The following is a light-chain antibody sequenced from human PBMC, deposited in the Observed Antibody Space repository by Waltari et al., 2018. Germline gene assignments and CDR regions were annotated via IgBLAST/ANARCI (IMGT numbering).Light chain of an antibody. CDR3: QQYYTTPPYT. J-gene: IGKJ2*01. CDR2: WAS. Sequence: DIVMTQSPDSLAVSLGERATINCKSSQNLLYSSNNKKYLAWYQQKPGQPPKLLIYWASTREFGVPDRFSGSGSETDFTLTISSLQAEDVAVYYCQQYYTTPPYTFGQGTKLEIK. V-gene: IGKV4-1*01. CDR1: QNLLYSSNNKKY.